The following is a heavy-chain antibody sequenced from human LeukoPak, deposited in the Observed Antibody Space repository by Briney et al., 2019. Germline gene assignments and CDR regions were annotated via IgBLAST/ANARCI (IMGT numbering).Heavy chain of an antibody. V-gene: IGHV4-59*12. J-gene: IGHJ4*02. D-gene: IGHD6-19*01. CDR2: IYYSGTT. Sequence: SETLSLTCTVSGGSISSYYWSWIRQPPGKGLEWIGYIYYSGTTNYNPSLKSRVTISVDTSKNQFSLKLSSVTAADTAVYYCARAPVIAVAGTMNPPQYYFDYWGQGTLVTVSS. CDR3: ARAPVIAVAGTMNPPQYYFDY. CDR1: GGSISSYY.